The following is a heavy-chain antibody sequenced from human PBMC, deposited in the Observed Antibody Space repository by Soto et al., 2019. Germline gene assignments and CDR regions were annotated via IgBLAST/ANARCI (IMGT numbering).Heavy chain of an antibody. D-gene: IGHD6-6*01. CDR1: GYTFTSYY. CDR3: ARTSSSSDWFDH. Sequence: QVQLVQSGAEVKKPGASVKVSCKASGYTFTSYYMHWVRQAPGQGLEWMGIINPSGGSTSYAQKFTGRVTMTRDTSTSTGYMELSSLRSEDTAVYYCARTSSSSDWFDHWGQGTLVTVSS. V-gene: IGHV1-46*01. CDR2: INPSGGST. J-gene: IGHJ5*02.